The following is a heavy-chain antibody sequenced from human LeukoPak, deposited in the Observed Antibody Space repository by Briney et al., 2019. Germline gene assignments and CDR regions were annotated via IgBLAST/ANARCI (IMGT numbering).Heavy chain of an antibody. CDR1: GYTFTSYG. CDR3: ARDSGYCSSTSCYALKGTDY. D-gene: IGHD2-2*01. Sequence: GASVTVSCKASGYTFTSYGISWVRQAPGQGLEWMGWISAYNGNTNYAQKLQGRVTMTTDTSTSTAYMELRSLRSDDTAVYYCARDSGYCSSTSCYALKGTDYWGQGTLVTVSS. CDR2: ISAYNGNT. J-gene: IGHJ4*02. V-gene: IGHV1-18*01.